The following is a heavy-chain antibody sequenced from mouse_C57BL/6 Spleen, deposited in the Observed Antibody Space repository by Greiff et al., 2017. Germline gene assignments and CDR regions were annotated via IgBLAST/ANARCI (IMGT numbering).Heavy chain of an antibody. Sequence: EVQLQQSGPGLVKPSQSLSLTCSVTGYSITSGYYWNWIRQFPGNKLEWMGYISYDGSNNYNPSLKNRNSITRYTSKNQSFLKLNSVTTEDTATDYCAREDDYYFDYWGQGTTLTVSS. V-gene: IGHV3-6*01. J-gene: IGHJ2*01. CDR2: ISYDGSN. CDR1: GYSITSGYY. CDR3: AREDDYYFDY. D-gene: IGHD2-4*01.